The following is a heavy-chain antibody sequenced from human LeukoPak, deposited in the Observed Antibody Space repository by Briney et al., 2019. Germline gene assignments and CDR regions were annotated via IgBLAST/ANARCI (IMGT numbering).Heavy chain of an antibody. Sequence: ASVKVSCKVSGYTLTELSMHWVRQAPGKGLEWMGGFDPEDGETIYAQKFQGRVTMTEDTSTDTAYMELSSLRSEDTAVYYCATYDYVWGSYRRFDYWGQGTLVTVSS. CDR3: ATYDYVWGSYRRFDY. J-gene: IGHJ4*02. CDR1: GYTLTELS. CDR2: FDPEDGET. D-gene: IGHD3-16*02. V-gene: IGHV1-24*01.